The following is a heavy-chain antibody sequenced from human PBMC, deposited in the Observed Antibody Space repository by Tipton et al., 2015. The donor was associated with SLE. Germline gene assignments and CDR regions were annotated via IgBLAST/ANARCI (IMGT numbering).Heavy chain of an antibody. CDR3: AKDMDIAVAGQPEYYGMDV. Sequence: SLRLSCAASGFTFDDYAMHWVRQAPGKGLEWVSGISWNSGSIGYADSVKGRFTISRDNAKNSLYLQMNSLRAEDTALYYCAKDMDIAVAGQPEYYGMDVWGQGTTVTVSS. D-gene: IGHD6-19*01. CDR1: GFTFDDYA. V-gene: IGHV3-9*01. CDR2: ISWNSGSI. J-gene: IGHJ6*02.